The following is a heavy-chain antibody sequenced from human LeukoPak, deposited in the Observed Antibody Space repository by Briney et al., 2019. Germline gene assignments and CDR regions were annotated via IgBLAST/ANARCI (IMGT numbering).Heavy chain of an antibody. Sequence: SETLSLTCSVSGGSMITSSYYWGWIRQPPGKGLEWIGSIYYTGSTHYNVSLKSRVIISVDASRNQFSLTLTSVTAADTAVYYCANGGYYDSSGYSFCWGQGALVTVSS. CDR1: GGSMITSSYY. V-gene: IGHV4-39*01. D-gene: IGHD3-22*01. CDR3: ANGGYYDSSGYSFC. J-gene: IGHJ4*02. CDR2: IYYTGST.